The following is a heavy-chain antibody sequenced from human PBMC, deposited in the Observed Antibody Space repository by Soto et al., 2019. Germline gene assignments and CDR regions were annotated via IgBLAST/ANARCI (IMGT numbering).Heavy chain of an antibody. Sequence: GGSLRLSCAASGFTFSSYEVNWVRQAPGKGLEWVSYISSSGSTVYYADSVKGRFTISRDSAKNSLYLQMNSLRVEDTAVYYCASRNTGGFDYWGQGTLVTVSS. CDR3: ASRNTGGFDY. CDR2: ISSSGSTV. CDR1: GFTFSSYE. J-gene: IGHJ4*02. V-gene: IGHV3-48*03. D-gene: IGHD2-2*02.